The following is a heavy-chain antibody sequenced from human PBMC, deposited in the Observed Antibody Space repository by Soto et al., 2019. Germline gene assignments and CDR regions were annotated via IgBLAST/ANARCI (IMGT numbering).Heavy chain of an antibody. D-gene: IGHD2-2*01. CDR1: GFTFSSYA. J-gene: IGHJ5*02. CDR2: ISYDGSNK. Sequence: QVQLVESGGGEVQPGRSLRLSCAASGFTFSSYAMHWVRQAPGKGLEWVAVISYDGSNKYYADSVKGRFTISRDNSKNTLYLQMNSLRAEDTAVYYCARELSRISTRRNWFDPWGQGTLVTVSS. CDR3: ARELSRISTRRNWFDP. V-gene: IGHV3-30-3*01.